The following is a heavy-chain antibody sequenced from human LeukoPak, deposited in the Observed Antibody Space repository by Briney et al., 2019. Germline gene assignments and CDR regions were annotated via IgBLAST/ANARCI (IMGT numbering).Heavy chain of an antibody. J-gene: IGHJ4*02. Sequence: PSETLSLTCSVSGGSISGSSYSWGWIRQPPRKGLEWIGNIDYSGTTHYNPSLKSRVTISIDTSEKQFSLRLSSVTAADPAVYYCARDRVFEGAMGDYWGRGILVTVSS. CDR2: IDYSGTT. CDR3: ARDRVFEGAMGDY. CDR1: GGSISGSSYS. D-gene: IGHD3-3*01. V-gene: IGHV4-39*07.